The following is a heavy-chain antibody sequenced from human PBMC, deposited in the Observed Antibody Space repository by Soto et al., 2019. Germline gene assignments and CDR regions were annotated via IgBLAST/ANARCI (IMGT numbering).Heavy chain of an antibody. Sequence: EVKVLESGGDLVQPGGSLSLSCVASGFTFSEYAMTWVRQAPGKGLDWVSSVSANGDITYYADSVKGRFTISRDNSNNTLLLQMNSLRAEDTALYYCARGDRGGSGSPASYSFSGLDVWGQGTTVSVSS. V-gene: IGHV3-23*01. CDR2: VSANGDIT. CDR3: ARGDRGGSGSPASYSFSGLDV. J-gene: IGHJ6*02. D-gene: IGHD3-10*01. CDR1: GFTFSEYA.